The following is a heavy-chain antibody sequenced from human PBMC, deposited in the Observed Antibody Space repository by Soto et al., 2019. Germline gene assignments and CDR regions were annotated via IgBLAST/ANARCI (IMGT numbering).Heavy chain of an antibody. CDR1: GGSISSGGYS. Sequence: QLQLQESGSGLVKPSQTLSLTCAVSGGSISSGGYSWSWIRQPPGKGLEWIGYIYLSGSTYYNPSLKSRVTISVDRSKTQFSLKLISVTAADTAVYFCARRVTYYYDSSGYYYDYWGQGTLVTVSS. J-gene: IGHJ4*02. CDR2: IYLSGST. CDR3: ARRVTYYYDSSGYYYDY. D-gene: IGHD3-22*01. V-gene: IGHV4-30-2*01.